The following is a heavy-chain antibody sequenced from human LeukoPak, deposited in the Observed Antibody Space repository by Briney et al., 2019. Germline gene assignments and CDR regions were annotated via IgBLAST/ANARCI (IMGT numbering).Heavy chain of an antibody. Sequence: ASVKVSCKTSEYTFTGYYMHWVRQAPGQGLEWMGWINPNSGGTNYAQKFQGRVTMTRDTSISTAYMELSRLRADDTAIYYCARDGSVESGHYYFGYWGQGALVTVSS. J-gene: IGHJ4*02. V-gene: IGHV1-2*02. CDR3: ARDGSVESGHYYFGY. CDR1: EYTFTGYY. D-gene: IGHD3-10*01. CDR2: INPNSGGT.